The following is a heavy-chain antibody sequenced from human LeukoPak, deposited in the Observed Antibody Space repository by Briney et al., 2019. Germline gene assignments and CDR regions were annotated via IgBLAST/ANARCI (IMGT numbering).Heavy chain of an antibody. CDR2: VNPNSGGR. J-gene: IGHJ4*02. Sequence: GAPVKVSCKASGYTFTAKYLHWVRQAPGQGLEWMGWVNPNSGGRTYAQKFQGRVAMTSDTSISTAYMELETLTSDDTAVYYCAPNSGYSSGWFIGWGQGTLV. CDR1: GYTFTAKY. CDR3: APNSGYSSGWFIG. D-gene: IGHD6-19*01. V-gene: IGHV1-2*02.